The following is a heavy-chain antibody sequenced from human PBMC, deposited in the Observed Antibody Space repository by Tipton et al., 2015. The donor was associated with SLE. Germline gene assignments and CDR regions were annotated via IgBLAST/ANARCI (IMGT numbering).Heavy chain of an antibody. CDR1: GFTFSSYA. D-gene: IGHD1-26*01. CDR3: AKDLEGYGGPLDY. V-gene: IGHV3-23*01. J-gene: IGHJ4*02. CDR2: ISGSGGST. Sequence: GSLRLSCAASGFTFSSYAMSWVRQAPGKGLEWVPAISGSGGSTYYADSVKGRFTISRDNSKNTLYLQMNSLRAEDTAVYYCAKDLEGYGGPLDYWGQGTLVTVSS.